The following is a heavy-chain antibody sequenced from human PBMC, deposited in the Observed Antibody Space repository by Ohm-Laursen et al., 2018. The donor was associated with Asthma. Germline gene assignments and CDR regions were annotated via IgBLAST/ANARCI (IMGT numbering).Heavy chain of an antibody. CDR1: GFTFSNYG. V-gene: IGHV3-74*01. D-gene: IGHD5-24*01. CDR2: IFPHGRHT. Sequence: SLRLSCAASGFTFSNYGMDWVRQGPGEGLVWISHIFPHGRHTNYADSVKGRFTISRDDAQNTLYLQMNSLRADDTAVYYCARGSLEGLQWGQGTLVTVSS. CDR3: ARGSLEGLQ. J-gene: IGHJ4*02.